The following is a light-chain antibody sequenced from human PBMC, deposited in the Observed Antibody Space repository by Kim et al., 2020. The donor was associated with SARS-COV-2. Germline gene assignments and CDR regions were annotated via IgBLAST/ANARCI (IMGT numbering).Light chain of an antibody. J-gene: IGLJ2*01. CDR3: QTYDDKDRI. Sequence: KTVTISCVRTGGSIAGANVQWYQQRPGRSPSAVIYEDVSRPSGVPDRFSGSIDRSPNSASLTISGLQTEDEGTYYCQTYDDKDRIFGGGTQLTVL. CDR2: EDV. V-gene: IGLV6-57*01. CDR1: GGSIAGAN.